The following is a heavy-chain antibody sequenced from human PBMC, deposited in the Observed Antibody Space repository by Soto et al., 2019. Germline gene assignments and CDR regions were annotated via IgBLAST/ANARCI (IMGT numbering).Heavy chain of an antibody. CDR3: AKKVSGYSYGGFDY. V-gene: IGHV3-23*01. Sequence: PGGSLRLSCAASGFTFSSYAMSWVRQAPGKRLEWVSAISGSGGSTYYADSVKGRFTISRDNSKNTLYLQMNSLRAEDTAVYYCAKKVSGYSYGGFDYWGQGTLVTVSS. CDR2: ISGSGGST. J-gene: IGHJ4*02. CDR1: GFTFSSYA. D-gene: IGHD5-18*01.